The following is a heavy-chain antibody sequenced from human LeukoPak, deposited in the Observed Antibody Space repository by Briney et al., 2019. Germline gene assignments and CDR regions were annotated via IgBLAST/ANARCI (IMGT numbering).Heavy chain of an antibody. CDR3: ARDSDSSGYYRYFDY. J-gene: IGHJ4*02. Sequence: GGSLRLSCAASGFIVSSSYMSWVRQAPGKGLEWVSVIYSGGSTYYADSVESRFTISRDNSKITLYLQINSLRAEDTAVYYCARDSDSSGYYRYFDYWGQGSLVTVSS. D-gene: IGHD6-19*01. V-gene: IGHV3-53*01. CDR1: GFIVSSSY. CDR2: IYSGGST.